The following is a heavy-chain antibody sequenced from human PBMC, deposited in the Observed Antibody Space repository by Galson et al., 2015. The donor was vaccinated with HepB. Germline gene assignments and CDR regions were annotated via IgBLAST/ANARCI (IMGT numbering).Heavy chain of an antibody. V-gene: IGHV1-69*13. D-gene: IGHD6-13*01. CDR2: IIPIFGTA. Sequence: SVKVSCKASGGTFSSYAISWVRQAPGQGLEWMGGIIPIFGTANYAQKFQGRVTITADESTSTAYMELSSLRSEDTAVYYCASSEGIAAAGTVGAFDYWGQGTLVTVSS. CDR1: GGTFSSYA. J-gene: IGHJ4*02. CDR3: ASSEGIAAAGTVGAFDY.